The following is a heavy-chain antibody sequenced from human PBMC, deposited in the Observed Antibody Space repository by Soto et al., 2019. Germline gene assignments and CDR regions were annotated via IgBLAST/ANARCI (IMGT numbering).Heavy chain of an antibody. Sequence: QMQLQESGAGLVKPSQTLSLTCAVSGGSISSGGYYWSWIRQQPGKGLEWIGYIYDSGSTYYHPALKSRVTISVDTSKNKFSLKLSPVTAADTAVYYCDRKVVSGDFQHWGQGTLVTVSS. CDR1: GGSISSGGYY. J-gene: IGHJ1*01. D-gene: IGHD3-22*01. CDR3: DRKVVSGDFQH. CDR2: IYDSGST. V-gene: IGHV4-30-2*01.